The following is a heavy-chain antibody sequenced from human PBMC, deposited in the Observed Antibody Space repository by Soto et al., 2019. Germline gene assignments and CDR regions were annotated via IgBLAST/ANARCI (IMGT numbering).Heavy chain of an antibody. CDR1: GGTFSSYA. CDR3: ARDLSRGFLEWLSTFDY. D-gene: IGHD3-3*01. J-gene: IGHJ4*02. V-gene: IGHV1-69*13. Sequence: SVKVSCKASGGTFSSYAISWVRQAPGQGLEWMGGIIPIFGTANYAQKFQGRVTITADESTSTAYMELSSLRSDDTAVYYCARDLSRGFLEWLSTFDYWGQGTLVTVSS. CDR2: IIPIFGTA.